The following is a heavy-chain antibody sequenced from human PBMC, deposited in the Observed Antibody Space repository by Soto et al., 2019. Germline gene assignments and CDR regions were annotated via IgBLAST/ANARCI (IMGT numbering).Heavy chain of an antibody. V-gene: IGHV3-23*01. D-gene: IGHD6-13*01. J-gene: IGHJ2*01. CDR2: ISGSGGST. CDR3: ARDSSSWYFDL. CDR1: GFTFSSYA. Sequence: GGSLRLSCAASGFTFSSYAMSWVRQAPGKGLEWVSAISGSGGSTYYADSVKGRFTISRDNSKNTLYLQMNSLRAEDMAVYYCARDSSSWYFDLWGRGTLVTVSS.